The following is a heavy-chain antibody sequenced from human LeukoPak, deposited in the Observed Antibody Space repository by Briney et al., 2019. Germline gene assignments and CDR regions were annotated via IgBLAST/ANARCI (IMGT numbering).Heavy chain of an antibody. V-gene: IGHV1-2*02. CDR2: INPSGGST. CDR1: GYTFTSYY. J-gene: IGHJ4*02. CDR3: ARGITMVRGVIISGY. D-gene: IGHD3-10*01. Sequence: GASVKVSCKASGYTFTSYYMHWVRQAPGQGLEWMGIINPSGGSTNYAQKFQGRVTMTRDTSISTAYMELSRLRSDDTAVYYCARGITMVRGVIISGYWGQGTLVTVSS.